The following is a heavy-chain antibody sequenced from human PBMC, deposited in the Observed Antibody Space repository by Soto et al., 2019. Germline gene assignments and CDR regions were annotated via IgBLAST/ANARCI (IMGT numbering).Heavy chain of an antibody. J-gene: IGHJ4*02. D-gene: IGHD2-15*01. V-gene: IGHV3-30*18. CDR3: AKAAAPYSCSGRSCYNYYFVS. CDR2: ISYDGSNK. CDR1: GFTFSNYD. Sequence: PGGSLRLSCAASGFTFSNYDMHWVRQAPGKGLEWVAVISYDGSNKYYADSVRGRFTISRDNSKNTLYLQMNSLRADDTAVYYCAKAAAPYSCSGRSCYNYYFVSWGPGTLLTVSS.